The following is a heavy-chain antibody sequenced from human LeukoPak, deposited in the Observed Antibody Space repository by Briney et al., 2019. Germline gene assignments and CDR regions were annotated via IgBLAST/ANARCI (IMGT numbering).Heavy chain of an antibody. V-gene: IGHV2-5*02. Sequence: SGPTLVNPTQTLTLTCIFSGSSLSTSGVGVGWIRQPPGKALEWLGIIYWDDDKRYSPSLKSRLAITKDTSKNQVVLTMTIMDPMDTATYYCAHSTRRGGCGGGSCYYFDYWGPGTLVTVSS. J-gene: IGHJ4*02. CDR1: GSSLSTSGVG. D-gene: IGHD2-15*01. CDR2: IYWDDDK. CDR3: AHSTRRGGCGGGSCYYFDY.